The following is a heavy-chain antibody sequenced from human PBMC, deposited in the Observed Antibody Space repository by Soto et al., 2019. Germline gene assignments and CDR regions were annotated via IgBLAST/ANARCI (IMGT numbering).Heavy chain of an antibody. CDR3: AKQAIVVVAAATDWYFDL. CDR1: AFTFSDYY. CDR2: ISGDGGRT. D-gene: IGHD2-15*01. J-gene: IGHJ2*01. Sequence: EVQLVESGGDLVQPGGSLRLSCAASAFTFSDYYMHWVRQGPGKGPVWVSAISGDGGRTYYAGSVRGRFTISRDNAKSTVYLQMNSLRAEDTAAYYCAKQAIVVVAAATDWYFDLWGRGTLVTVSS. V-gene: IGHV3-74*01.